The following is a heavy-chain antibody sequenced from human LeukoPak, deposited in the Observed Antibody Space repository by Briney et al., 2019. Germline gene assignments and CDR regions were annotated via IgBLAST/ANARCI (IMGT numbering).Heavy chain of an antibody. CDR1: GFTFISYS. V-gene: IGHV3-21*04. D-gene: IGHD6-19*01. CDR2: ISSSNRYI. Sequence: GGSLRLSCAASGFTFISYSMNWVRQAPGKGLEWVSSISSSNRYIYYADSVKGRFTISRDNSKNTLYLQMNSLRAEDTAVYYCAKDRRSSGWYMYYFDYWGQGALVTVSS. CDR3: AKDRRSSGWYMYYFDY. J-gene: IGHJ4*02.